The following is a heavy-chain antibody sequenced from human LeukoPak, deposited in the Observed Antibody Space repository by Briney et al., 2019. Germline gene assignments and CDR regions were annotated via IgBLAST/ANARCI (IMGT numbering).Heavy chain of an antibody. D-gene: IGHD6-13*01. Sequence: QPGGPLRLSCAASGFTFSSYAMSWVRQAPGKGLEWVSAISGSGGSTYYADSVKGRFTISRDNSKNTLYLQMNSLRAEDTAVYYCAKWGSSWPYYFDYWGQGTLVTVSS. CDR3: AKWGSSWPYYFDY. V-gene: IGHV3-23*01. J-gene: IGHJ4*02. CDR1: GFTFSSYA. CDR2: ISGSGGST.